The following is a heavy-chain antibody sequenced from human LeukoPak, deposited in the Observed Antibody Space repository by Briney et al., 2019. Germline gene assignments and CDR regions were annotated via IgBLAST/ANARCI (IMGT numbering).Heavy chain of an antibody. CDR2: ISPNSGGT. CDR1: GYTCTDYN. CDR3: SVWFGELPH. V-gene: IGHV1-2*02. J-gene: IGHJ4*02. D-gene: IGHD3-10*01. Sequence: ASVKVSCKTSGYTCTDYNIHWVRQAPGQGLEWMGWISPNSGGTNYAQRFQGMVTMTRDTSISTAYMDLSSLKSDDTATYYCSVWFGELPHWGQGTLVTVSS.